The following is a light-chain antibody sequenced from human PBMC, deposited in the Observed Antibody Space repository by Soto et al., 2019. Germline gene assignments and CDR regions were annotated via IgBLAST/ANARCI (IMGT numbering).Light chain of an antibody. CDR3: VLYMGSGISV. Sequence: QTVVTQEPSFSVSPGGTVTLTCGLSSGSVSPSYYPSWYQQTPGQAPRTLIYSTNTRSSGVPDRFSGSILGSKAALTITGAQADDESDYYCVLYMGSGISVFGGGTKVTVL. J-gene: IGLJ2*01. CDR2: STN. CDR1: SGSVSPSYY. V-gene: IGLV8-61*01.